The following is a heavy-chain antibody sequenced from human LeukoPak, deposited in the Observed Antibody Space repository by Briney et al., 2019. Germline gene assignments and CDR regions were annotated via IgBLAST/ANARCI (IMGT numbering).Heavy chain of an antibody. CDR2: IDPSDSYT. Sequence: GESLKISCKGSGYSFTSYWISWVGQMPGKGLEWMGRIDPSDSYTNYSPSFQGHVTISADKSISTAYLQWSSLKASDTAMCYCARTPPLLWFGELLFHTNWFDPWGQGTLVTVSS. CDR3: ARTPPLLWFGELLFHTNWFDP. D-gene: IGHD3-10*01. CDR1: GYSFTSYW. V-gene: IGHV5-10-1*01. J-gene: IGHJ5*02.